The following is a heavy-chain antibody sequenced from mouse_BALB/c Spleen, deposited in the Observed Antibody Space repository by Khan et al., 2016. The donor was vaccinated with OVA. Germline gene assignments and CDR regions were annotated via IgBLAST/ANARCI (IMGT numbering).Heavy chain of an antibody. V-gene: IGHV2-6-4*01. D-gene: IGHD2-14*01. CDR1: GFSLSRYN. J-gene: IGHJ4*01. Sequence: QVQLKQSGPGLVAPSQSLSITCTVSGFSLSRYNIHWVRQPPGKGLEWLGMIWGGGGTDYNSTLKSRLSIRKDNSQSQVLLKMNSLQTDDTAMYYCARAYYRYDGYYAMDYGGQGTTVTVS. CDR3: ARAYYRYDGYYAMDY. CDR2: IWGGGGT.